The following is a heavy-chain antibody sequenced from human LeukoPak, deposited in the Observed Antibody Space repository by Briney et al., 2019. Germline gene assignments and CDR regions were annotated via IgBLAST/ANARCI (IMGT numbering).Heavy chain of an antibody. Sequence: PGGSLRLSCAGPGFTFSNYGMHWVRQAPGKGLEWVALIWYDGNNKYYADSVKGRFTVSRDNSKNTLYLQMNSLRAEDTAVYYCARDLAAGEHFYFDLWGRGALVTVSS. CDR2: IWYDGNNK. CDR1: GFTFSNYG. D-gene: IGHD7-27*01. V-gene: IGHV3-33*08. CDR3: ARDLAAGEHFYFDL. J-gene: IGHJ2*01.